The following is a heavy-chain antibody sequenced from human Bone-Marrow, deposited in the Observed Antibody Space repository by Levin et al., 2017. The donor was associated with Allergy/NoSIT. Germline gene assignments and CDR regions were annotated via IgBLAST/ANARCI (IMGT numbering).Heavy chain of an antibody. V-gene: IGHV4-31*03. CDR1: CGSITSGEYY. J-gene: IGHJ4*02. D-gene: IGHD4-17*01. CDR3: ARERDYGDSHEIDY. CDR2: IYYSGDT. Sequence: SQTLSLTCTVSCGSITSGEYYWSWIRQPPGKGLEWVGYIYYSGDTYYNPSLKSRLRISVATSGSQFSLRLRSVTAADTAVYYCARERDYGDSHEIDYWGQGTLVTVSS.